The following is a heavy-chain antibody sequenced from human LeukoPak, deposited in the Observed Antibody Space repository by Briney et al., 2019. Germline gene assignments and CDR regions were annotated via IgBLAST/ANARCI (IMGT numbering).Heavy chain of an antibody. Sequence: PSETLSLTCTVSGGSISSGDYYWSWIRQPPGKGLEWIGYIYYSGSTYYNPSLKSRVTISVDTSKNQFSLKLSSVTAADTAVYYCARSTVADLTFDYWGQGTLVTVSS. CDR3: ARSTVADLTFDY. V-gene: IGHV4-30-4*02. D-gene: IGHD6-19*01. CDR1: GGSISSGDYY. J-gene: IGHJ4*02. CDR2: IYYSGST.